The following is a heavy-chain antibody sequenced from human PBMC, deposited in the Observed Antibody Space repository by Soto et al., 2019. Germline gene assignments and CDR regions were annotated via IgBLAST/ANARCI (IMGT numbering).Heavy chain of an antibody. D-gene: IGHD2-2*02. Sequence: PSETLSLTCTVSGGSISSGGYYWSWIRQHPGKGLEWIGYIYYSGSTYYNPSLKSRVTISVDTSKNQFSLKLSSVTAADTAVYYCAREGAGAYCSSTSCHTPLPVWGQGTMVTVSS. CDR1: GGSISSGGYY. CDR2: IYYSGST. V-gene: IGHV4-31*03. J-gene: IGHJ3*01. CDR3: AREGAGAYCSSTSCHTPLPV.